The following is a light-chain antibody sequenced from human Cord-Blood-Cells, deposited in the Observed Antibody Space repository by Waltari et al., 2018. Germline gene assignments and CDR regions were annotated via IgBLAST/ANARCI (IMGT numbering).Light chain of an antibody. CDR2: AAS. CDR1: QSISSY. CDR3: QQSYSTLT. J-gene: IGKJ3*01. Sequence: DIQMTQSPSSLSASVGDRITITCQASQSISSYFNWYQQKPVKAPKLLIYAASSLQSGVPSRFSGSGSVTDFALTISSLQPEDFATYYCQQSYSTLTFGPGTKVDIK. V-gene: IGKV1-39*01.